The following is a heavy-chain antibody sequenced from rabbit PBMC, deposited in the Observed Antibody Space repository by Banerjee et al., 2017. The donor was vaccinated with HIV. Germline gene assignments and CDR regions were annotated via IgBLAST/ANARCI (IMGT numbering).Heavy chain of an antibody. CDR3: ARDLAGVIGWNFSL. CDR1: GFSFSSVHD. CDR2: IYADSGGST. D-gene: IGHD4-1*01. Sequence: QEQLEESGGDLVKPGASLTLTCTASGFSFSSVHDMCWVRQAPGKGLEWIGCIYADSGGSTYYASWARGRFTISKTSSTTVTLQMTSLTAADTATYFCARDLAGVIGWNFSLWGPGTLVTVS. V-gene: IGHV1S45*01. J-gene: IGHJ4*01.